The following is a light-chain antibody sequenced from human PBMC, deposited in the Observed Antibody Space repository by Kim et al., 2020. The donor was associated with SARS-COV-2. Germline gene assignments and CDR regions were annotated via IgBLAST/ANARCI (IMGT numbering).Light chain of an antibody. J-gene: IGLJ2*01. V-gene: IGLV2-14*03. CDR2: DVS. CDR1: SSLVGDYNC. Sequence: QSALTQPASVSGSPGQSITISCTGTSSLVGDYNCVSWYQQHPDQALKLIIYDVSYRPSGVSTHFSGSKSGNTASLTISGLQAADEADYYCTSYTGADTVLFGGGTQLTVL. CDR3: TSYTGADTVL.